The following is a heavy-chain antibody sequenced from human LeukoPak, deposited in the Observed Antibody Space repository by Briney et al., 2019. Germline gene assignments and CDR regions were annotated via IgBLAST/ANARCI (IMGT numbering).Heavy chain of an antibody. Sequence: GGSLRISCAASGFTFGSYAMNWVRQGPEKGLEWVSAISGSGGNTYYVDSVKGRFTISRDNSKNTLYLQMNFLRAEDTAVYYCAKGAAAQPDDWGQGTLVTVSS. CDR3: AKGAAAQPDD. CDR2: ISGSGGNT. D-gene: IGHD6-13*01. CDR1: GFTFGSYA. J-gene: IGHJ4*02. V-gene: IGHV3-23*01.